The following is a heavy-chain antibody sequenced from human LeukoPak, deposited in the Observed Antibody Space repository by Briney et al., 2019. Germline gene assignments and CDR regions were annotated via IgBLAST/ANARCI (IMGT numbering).Heavy chain of an antibody. CDR3: ARDIYGDYRVDYGMDV. CDR1: GFTFSSYA. V-gene: IGHV3-23*01. Sequence: PGGSLRLSCAASGFTFSSYAMSWVRQAPGKGLEWVSAISGSGGSTYYADSVKGRFTISRDNSKNTLYLQMNSLRAEDTAVYYCARDIYGDYRVDYGMDVWGQGTTVTVSS. CDR2: ISGSGGST. D-gene: IGHD4-17*01. J-gene: IGHJ6*02.